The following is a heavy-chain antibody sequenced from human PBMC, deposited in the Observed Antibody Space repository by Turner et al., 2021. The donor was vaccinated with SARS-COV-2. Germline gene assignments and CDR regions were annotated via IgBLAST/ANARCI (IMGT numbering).Heavy chain of an antibody. Sequence: QVQLVQSGAEVKKPGASVKVSCKVSGYTLIELSMHWVRQAPGKGLEWMGGFDPEEGETIYAQKFQGRVTMTEDTSTDTAYMELSSLRSEDTAVYYCATGTPLGYQNWFDPWGQGTLVTVSS. D-gene: IGHD2-2*01. CDR2: FDPEEGET. CDR3: ATGTPLGYQNWFDP. CDR1: GYTLIELS. J-gene: IGHJ5*02. V-gene: IGHV1-24*01.